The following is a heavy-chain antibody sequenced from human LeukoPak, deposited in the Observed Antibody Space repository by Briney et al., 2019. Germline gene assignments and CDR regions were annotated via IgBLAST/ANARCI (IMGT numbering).Heavy chain of an antibody. CDR1: VFTFTTYS. CDR3: ARDAKQLWALIEY. J-gene: IGHJ4*02. D-gene: IGHD5-18*01. Sequence: GGSLRLSCAPSVFTFTTYSMNWVPQAPGKGREGVSSISSSSSYIYYADSVKGRFTISRDNAKNSMYLPMNSLRAEDTAVYYCARDAKQLWALIEYWGEGTLVTVSS. V-gene: IGHV3-21*01. CDR2: ISSSSSYI.